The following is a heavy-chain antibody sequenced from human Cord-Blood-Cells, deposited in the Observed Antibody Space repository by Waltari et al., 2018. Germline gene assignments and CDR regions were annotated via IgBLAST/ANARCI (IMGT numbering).Heavy chain of an antibody. CDR1: GGSISSSTW. CDR2: IYHSGST. CDR3: ARGSMVQGVMSAFDI. Sequence: QVQLQESGPGLVKPSGTLSLTCAVSGGSISSSTWWSWVRHPPGQGLEWIGEIYHSGSTNYNPSLKSRVTISVDKSKNQFSLKLSSVTAADTAVYYCARGSMVQGVMSAFDIWGQGTMVTVSS. J-gene: IGHJ3*02. V-gene: IGHV4-4*02. D-gene: IGHD3-10*01.